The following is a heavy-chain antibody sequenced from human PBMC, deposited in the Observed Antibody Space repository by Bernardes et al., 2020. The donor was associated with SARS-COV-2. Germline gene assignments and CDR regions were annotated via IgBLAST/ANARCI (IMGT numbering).Heavy chain of an antibody. V-gene: IGHV4-4*02. Sequence: SETLSLTCAVSGGSISSNNWWNWVRQPPGKGLEWVGEVYHSGSTNFNPSLESRVTISVDKSKNQFSLKLSSVTAADTAVYYCARDAGSGWILEWGQGTLVTVSS. J-gene: IGHJ4*02. CDR2: VYHSGST. CDR1: GGSISSNNW. CDR3: ARDAGSGWILE. D-gene: IGHD6-19*01.